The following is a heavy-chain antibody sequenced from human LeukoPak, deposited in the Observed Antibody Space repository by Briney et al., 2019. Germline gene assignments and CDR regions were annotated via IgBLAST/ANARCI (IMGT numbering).Heavy chain of an antibody. V-gene: IGHV3-30-3*01. CDR2: ISYDGSNK. Sequence: PGGSLRLSCAASGFTFSSYAMHWVRQAPGKGLEWVAVISYDGSNKYYADSVKGRFTISRDNPKNTLYLQMNSLRAEDTAVYYCAKDKVSGQWLVRDYYYYMDVWGKGTTVTVSS. D-gene: IGHD6-19*01. CDR3: AKDKVSGQWLVRDYYYYMDV. J-gene: IGHJ6*03. CDR1: GFTFSSYA.